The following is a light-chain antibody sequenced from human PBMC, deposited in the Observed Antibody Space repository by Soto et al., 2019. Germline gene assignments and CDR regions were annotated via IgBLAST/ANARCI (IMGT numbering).Light chain of an antibody. V-gene: IGKV3-20*01. CDR3: QQYGSSPWT. CDR2: GAS. CDR1: QSVSSSY. J-gene: IGKJ1*01. Sequence: EIVLTQSPGTLSLSPGERATLSCRASQSVSSSYLAWYQQKPGQAPRLLIYGASSRATGIPDRFSGSGSGTDFTLRISRLEPEDSAVYYCQQYGSSPWTFGQGTKVDIK.